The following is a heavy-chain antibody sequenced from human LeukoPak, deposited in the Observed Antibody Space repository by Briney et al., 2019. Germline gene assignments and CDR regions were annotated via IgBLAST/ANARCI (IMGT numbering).Heavy chain of an antibody. D-gene: IGHD6-19*01. Sequence: SETLSLTCAVSGYSISSGYYWGWIRQPPGEGLEWIGSIYHSGSTYYNPSLKSRVTISVDTSKNQFSLKLSSVTAADTAVYYCARDAEQWLPLWYFDLWGRGTLVTVSS. J-gene: IGHJ2*01. CDR3: ARDAEQWLPLWYFDL. CDR1: GYSISSGYY. V-gene: IGHV4-38-2*02. CDR2: IYHSGST.